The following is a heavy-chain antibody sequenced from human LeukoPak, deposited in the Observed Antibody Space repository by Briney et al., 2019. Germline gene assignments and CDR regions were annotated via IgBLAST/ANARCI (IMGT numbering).Heavy chain of an antibody. Sequence: GGPLRLSCAASGFTFSIHSMNGGREAPGERLERVSHIRSSSSYIYYEDSVQGRITISRDNAKNSLYLQINSLRAEDTAVYYCARVGTSTYYYYMDVWGKGTTVTVSS. CDR1: GFTFSIHS. V-gene: IGHV3-21*01. J-gene: IGHJ6*03. D-gene: IGHD1-1*01. CDR3: ARVGTSTYYYYMDV. CDR2: IRSSSSYI.